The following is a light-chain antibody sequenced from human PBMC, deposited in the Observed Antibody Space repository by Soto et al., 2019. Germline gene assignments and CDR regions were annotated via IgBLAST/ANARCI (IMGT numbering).Light chain of an antibody. Sequence: QSVLTQPPSVSGAPGQRVTISCTGSTSNLGAGYDVHWYQHLPGTAPKLFIYANDNRPSGVPDRFSGSKSDTSASLAITGLQAEDEADYCCQSYDSSLSGVVFGGGTKLTVL. CDR3: QSYDSSLSGVV. CDR2: AND. J-gene: IGLJ2*01. V-gene: IGLV1-40*01. CDR1: TSNLGAGYD.